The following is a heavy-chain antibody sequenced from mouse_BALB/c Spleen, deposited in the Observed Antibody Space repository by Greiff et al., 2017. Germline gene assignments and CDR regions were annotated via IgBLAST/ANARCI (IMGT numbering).Heavy chain of an antibody. Sequence: QVQLQQPGAELVKPGTSVKLSCKASGYNFTSYWINWVKLRPGQGLEWIGDIYPGSGSTNYNEKFKSKATLTVDTSSSTAYMQLSSLASEDSALYYRARADPPFDYWGQGTLVTGSA. CDR2: IYPGSGST. CDR3: ARADPPFDY. V-gene: IGHV1-55*01. CDR1: GYNFTSYW. J-gene: IGHJ3*01.